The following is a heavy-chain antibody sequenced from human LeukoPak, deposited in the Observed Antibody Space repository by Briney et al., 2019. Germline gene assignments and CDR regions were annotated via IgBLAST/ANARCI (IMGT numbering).Heavy chain of an antibody. J-gene: IGHJ6*02. CDR1: GFTFSSYA. CDR2: ISGSGGST. CDR3: AKGGYCSSTSCQTLSYYYYGMDV. V-gene: IGHV3-23*01. D-gene: IGHD2-2*01. Sequence: QPGGSLRLSCAASGFTFSSYAMSWVRQAPGKGLEWVSAISGSGGSTYYADSVKGRFTISRDNSKNTLYLQMNSLRAEDTAVYYCAKGGYCSSTSCQTLSYYYYGMDVWGQGTTATVSS.